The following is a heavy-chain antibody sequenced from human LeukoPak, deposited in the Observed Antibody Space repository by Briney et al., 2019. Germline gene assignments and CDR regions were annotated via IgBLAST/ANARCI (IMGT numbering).Heavy chain of an antibody. Sequence: PSETLSLTCAVYGGSFSGYYWSWIRQPPGKGLEWIGEINHSGSTNYNPSLKSRVTISVDTSKNQFSLKLSSVTAADTAVYYCAKAVAGGSNWFDPWGQGTLVNVSS. CDR2: INHSGST. CDR3: AKAVAGGSNWFDP. J-gene: IGHJ5*02. D-gene: IGHD6-19*01. V-gene: IGHV4-34*01. CDR1: GGSFSGYY.